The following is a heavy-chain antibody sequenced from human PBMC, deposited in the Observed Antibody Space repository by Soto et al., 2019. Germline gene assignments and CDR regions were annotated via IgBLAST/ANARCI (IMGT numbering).Heavy chain of an antibody. CDR2: IFYSGST. Sequence: SETLSLTCTVSGGSISSSSYYWGWIRQPPGKGLEWIGSIFYSGSTYYNPSLKSRVTISVDTSKNQFSLKLSSVTAADTALYYCARPYCSGGSCYPETDWFDPWGQGTLVTVS. V-gene: IGHV4-39*01. J-gene: IGHJ5*02. D-gene: IGHD2-15*01. CDR1: GGSISSSSYY. CDR3: ARPYCSGGSCYPETDWFDP.